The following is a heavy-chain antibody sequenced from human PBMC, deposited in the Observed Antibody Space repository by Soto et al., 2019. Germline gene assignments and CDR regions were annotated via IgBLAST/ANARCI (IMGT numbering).Heavy chain of an antibody. CDR1: GYTFTNYW. Sequence: PGESLKISCKGSGYTFTNYWIGLVRQIPGKGLEWMGIIYPGDSDIRYNPSFQGQVTMSTDRSISTAYLQWRSLKASDTAIYYCTRHAGLESSGXYSNWGQGTLVTVSS. J-gene: IGHJ4*02. CDR3: TRHAGLESSGXYSN. D-gene: IGHD3-22*01. V-gene: IGHV5-51*01. CDR2: IYPGDSDI.